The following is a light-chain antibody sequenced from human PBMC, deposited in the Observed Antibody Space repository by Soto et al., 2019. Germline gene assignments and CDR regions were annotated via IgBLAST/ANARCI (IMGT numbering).Light chain of an antibody. CDR3: SSYAGSRWV. CDR2: EVD. J-gene: IGLJ3*02. V-gene: IGLV2-23*02. CDR1: TSDVGIYNL. Sequence: QSALTQPASVSGSPGQSITISCSGTTSDVGIYNLVSWYQQHPGKAPKLVIYEVDKRPSRVSNRFSGSRSGNTASLTISRLQSEDEADYYCSSYAGSRWVFGGGTKLTVL.